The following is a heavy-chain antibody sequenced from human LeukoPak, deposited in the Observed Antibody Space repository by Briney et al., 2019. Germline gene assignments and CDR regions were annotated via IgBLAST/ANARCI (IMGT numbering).Heavy chain of an antibody. CDR2: ISSSSSTI. D-gene: IGHD6-19*01. Sequence: GGSLRLSCAASGFTFSSYSMNWVRQAPWKGLEWVSYISSSSSTIYYADSVKGRFTISRDNAKNSLYLQMNSLRAEDTAVYYCARASSGNYYYYYYMDVWGKGTTVTVSS. J-gene: IGHJ6*03. CDR3: ARASSGNYYYYYYMDV. V-gene: IGHV3-48*04. CDR1: GFTFSSYS.